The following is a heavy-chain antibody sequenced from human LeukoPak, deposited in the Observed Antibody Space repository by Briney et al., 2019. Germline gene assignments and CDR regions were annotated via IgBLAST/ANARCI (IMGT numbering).Heavy chain of an antibody. CDR3: ARDRLSVTKDYYYYYGMDV. Sequence: GGSLRLSCAASGFTVSSNYMSWVRQAPGKGLEWVSVIYSGGSTYYADSVKGRFTISRDNSKNTLYLQMNSLRAEDTAVYYCARDRLSVTKDYYYYYGMDVWGQGTTVTVSS. J-gene: IGHJ6*02. CDR2: IYSGGST. V-gene: IGHV3-53*01. CDR1: GFTVSSNY. D-gene: IGHD4-11*01.